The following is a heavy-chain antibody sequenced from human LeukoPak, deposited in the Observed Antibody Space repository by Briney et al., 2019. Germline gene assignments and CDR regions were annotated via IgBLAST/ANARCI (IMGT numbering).Heavy chain of an antibody. V-gene: IGHV3-23*01. D-gene: IGHD3-10*01. CDR1: GFTFSSYA. CDR2: ISGSGGST. J-gene: IGHJ4*02. Sequence: QSGGSLRLSCAASGFTFSSYAMSWVRQAPGKGLEWVSAISGSGGSTYYADSVKGRFTISRDNSKNTLYLQMNSLRAEDTAVYYCAKVENYYGSGSYYFDYWGQGTLVTVSS. CDR3: AKVENYYGSGSYYFDY.